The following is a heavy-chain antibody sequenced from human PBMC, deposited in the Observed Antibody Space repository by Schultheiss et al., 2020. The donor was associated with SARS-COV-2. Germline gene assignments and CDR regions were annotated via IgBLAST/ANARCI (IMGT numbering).Heavy chain of an antibody. CDR1: GYTFTSYG. CDR3: AREYCGGDCWDFDY. V-gene: IGHV1-2*04. J-gene: IGHJ4*02. CDR2: INPNSGGT. Sequence: ASVKVSCKASGYTFTSYGISWVRQAPGQGLEWMGCINPNSGGTNYAQKFQGWVTMTRDTYISTAYMELSRLRSDDTAVYYCAREYCGGDCWDFDYWGQGTLITVAS. D-gene: IGHD2-21*01.